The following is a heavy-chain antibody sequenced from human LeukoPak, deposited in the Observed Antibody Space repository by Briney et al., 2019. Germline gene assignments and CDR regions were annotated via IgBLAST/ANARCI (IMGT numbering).Heavy chain of an antibody. V-gene: IGHV3-33*01. D-gene: IGHD1-26*01. Sequence: PGRSLRLSCAASGFTFSSYGMHWVRQAPGKGLEWVAVIWYDGSNKYYADSVKGRFTISRDNSKNTLYLQMNSLRAEDTAVYSCAAGVIVGATIDYWGQGTLVTVSS. J-gene: IGHJ4*02. CDR1: GFTFSSYG. CDR2: IWYDGSNK. CDR3: AAGVIVGATIDY.